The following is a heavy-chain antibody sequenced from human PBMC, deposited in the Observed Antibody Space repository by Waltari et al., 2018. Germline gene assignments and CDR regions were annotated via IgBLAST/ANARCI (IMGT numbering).Heavy chain of an antibody. V-gene: IGHV1-8*03. J-gene: IGHJ4*02. Sequence: QVQLVQSGAEVKKPGASVKVSCKASGYTFTGYYMHWVRQAPGQGLEWMGWMNPNSGNTGYAQKFQGRVTITRNTSISTAYMELSSLRSEDTAVYYCARGRYSGYDRFDYWGQGTLVTVSS. CDR1: GYTFTGYY. CDR2: MNPNSGNT. CDR3: ARGRYSGYDRFDY. D-gene: IGHD5-12*01.